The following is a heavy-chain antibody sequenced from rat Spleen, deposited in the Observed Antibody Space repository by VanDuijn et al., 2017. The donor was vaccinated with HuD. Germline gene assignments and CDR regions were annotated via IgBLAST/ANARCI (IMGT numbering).Heavy chain of an antibody. V-gene: IGHV5S13*01. CDR1: GFTFSNYG. Sequence: EVQLVESGGGLVQPGRSMKLSCAASGFTFSNYGLAWIRQAPGKGLEWIASIINTGDGTYYPDSVKGRFTISRDNAKNSLYLQMDSLRSADTATYYCARAGYLRDWYFDFWGPGTMVTVSS. CDR3: ARAGYLRDWYFDF. CDR2: IINTGDGT. D-gene: IGHD2-2*01. J-gene: IGHJ1*01.